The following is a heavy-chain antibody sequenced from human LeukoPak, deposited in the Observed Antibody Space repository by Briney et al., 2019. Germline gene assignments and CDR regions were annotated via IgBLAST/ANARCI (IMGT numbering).Heavy chain of an antibody. J-gene: IGHJ4*02. CDR2: INPNSGGT. D-gene: IGHD3-10*01. CDR1: GYTLTELS. CDR3: ATDLLVRGVIPLRDY. V-gene: IGHV1-24*01. Sequence: GASVKVSCKVSGYTLTELSMHWVRQAPGKGLEWMGWINPNSGGTNYAQKFQGRVTMTEDTSTDTAYMELSSLRSEDTAVYYCATDLLVRGVIPLRDYWGQGTLVTVSS.